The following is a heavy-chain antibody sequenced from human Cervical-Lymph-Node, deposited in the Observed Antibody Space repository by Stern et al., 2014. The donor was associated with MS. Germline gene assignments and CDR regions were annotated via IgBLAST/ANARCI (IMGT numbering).Heavy chain of an antibody. J-gene: IGHJ4*02. CDR1: GFTFSSYG. D-gene: IGHD3-10*01. Sequence: VQLVESGGGVVQPGRSLRLSCAASGFTFSSYGMHWVRQAPGKGLEWGALIWYDGSNQYYADSVKGRFTISRDNSKNTLYLQMNSLRAEDTAVYYCARETRGASGRFDYWGQGTLVTVSS. V-gene: IGHV3-33*01. CDR2: IWYDGSNQ. CDR3: ARETRGASGRFDY.